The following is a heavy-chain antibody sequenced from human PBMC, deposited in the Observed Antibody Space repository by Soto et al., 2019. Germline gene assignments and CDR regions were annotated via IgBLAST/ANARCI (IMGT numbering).Heavy chain of an antibody. Sequence: GGSLSLSCAASGFAFTNALMTWVRQAPGKALEWVGRIRSQIDGGTTDYADSVKGRFTISRDNAKSSLFLQMNSLRPDDTALYYCAKDMKWGGMTTIHYFDSWGQGTLVTVSS. CDR1: GFAFTNAL. V-gene: IGHV3-15*05. J-gene: IGHJ4*02. CDR3: AKDMKWGGMTTIHYFDS. D-gene: IGHD4-17*01. CDR2: IRSQIDGGTT.